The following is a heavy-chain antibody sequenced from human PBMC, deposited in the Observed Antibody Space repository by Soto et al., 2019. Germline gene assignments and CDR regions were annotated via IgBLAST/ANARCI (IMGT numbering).Heavy chain of an antibody. Sequence: QVQLVESGGGVVQPGRSLRLSCAASGFTFSSYGMHWVRQAPGKGLEWVAVISYDGSNKYYAESVKGRFTISRDNSKNTLYLQMNSLRAEDTAVYYCAKSSGLLSGYYYGMDVWGQGTTVTVSS. CDR2: ISYDGSNK. CDR1: GFTFSSYG. V-gene: IGHV3-30*18. J-gene: IGHJ6*02. D-gene: IGHD3-10*01. CDR3: AKSSGLLSGYYYGMDV.